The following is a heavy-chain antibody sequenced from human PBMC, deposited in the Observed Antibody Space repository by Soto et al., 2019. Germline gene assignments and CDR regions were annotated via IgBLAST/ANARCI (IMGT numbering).Heavy chain of an antibody. V-gene: IGHV1-69*02. CDR3: ASDRRNSSGHGVYFDY. J-gene: IGHJ4*02. D-gene: IGHD3-22*01. Sequence: QVQLVQSGAEVKKPGSSVKVSCKASGGTFSSYTISWVRQAPGQGLGWMGRIIPILGIANYEQKFHGRVTIIADKSTSTAYMELSSLRSEDKAVYYCASDRRNSSGHGVYFDYWGQGTLVTVSS. CDR2: IIPILGIA. CDR1: GGTFSSYT.